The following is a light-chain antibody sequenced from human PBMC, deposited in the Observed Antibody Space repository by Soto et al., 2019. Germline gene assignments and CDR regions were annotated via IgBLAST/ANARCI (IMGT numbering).Light chain of an antibody. CDR3: MQALQTTKT. J-gene: IGKJ1*01. V-gene: IGKV2-28*01. Sequence: DIVMTQSPLSLPVTTGEPASISXRPSESLLYSNGYNYVYWXLQKPGXSPQXXXVLXSNRASGGPDRFSGSGSGTDFTLKISRVEAEDFGVYYFMQALQTTKTFGQGTKVDIK. CDR1: ESLLYSNGYNY. CDR2: LXS.